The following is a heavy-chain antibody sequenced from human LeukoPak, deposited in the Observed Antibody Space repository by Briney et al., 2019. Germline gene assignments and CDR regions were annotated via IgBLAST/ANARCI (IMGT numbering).Heavy chain of an antibody. CDR1: GFSFSNFW. V-gene: IGHV3-48*04. D-gene: IGHD3-10*01. J-gene: IGHJ4*02. Sequence: GGSLRLSCAASGFSFSNFWMSWVRQAPGKGLEWVSYISGSGNTIYYADSVKGRFTIPRDDAKNSLYLQINSLRAEDTAVYYCARDGPKENYYGSGSLIYWGQGTLVTVSS. CDR3: ARDGPKENYYGSGSLIY. CDR2: ISGSGNTI.